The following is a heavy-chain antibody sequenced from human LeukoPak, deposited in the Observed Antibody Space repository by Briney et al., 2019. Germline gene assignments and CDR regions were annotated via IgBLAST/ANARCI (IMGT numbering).Heavy chain of an antibody. CDR2: IHYSGST. D-gene: IGHD6-19*01. V-gene: IGHV4-39*01. CDR1: GGSISSSSYY. CDR3: ARLEAAGYSSGWVDY. Sequence: SETLSLTCTVSGGSISSSSYYWGWIRQPPGKGLEWIGSIHYSGSTYYNPSLKSRVTISVDTSKNQFSLKLSSVTAADTAVYYCARLEAAGYSSGWVDYWGQGTLVTVSS. J-gene: IGHJ4*02.